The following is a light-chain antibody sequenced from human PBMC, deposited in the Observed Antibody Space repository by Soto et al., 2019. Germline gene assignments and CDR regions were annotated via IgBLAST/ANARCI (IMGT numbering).Light chain of an antibody. J-gene: IGLJ1*01. CDR1: SSDIGDYNY. CDR2: EVS. V-gene: IGLV2-8*01. CDR3: SSYAGSLYV. Sequence: QSALTQPPSASGSPGQSVTISCTGTSSDIGDYNYVSWYQQHPGKAPKLMIYEVSKRPSGVPDRFSGSKSGNTASLTVSGLQAEYEADYYCSSYAGSLYVFGPGTKVTVL.